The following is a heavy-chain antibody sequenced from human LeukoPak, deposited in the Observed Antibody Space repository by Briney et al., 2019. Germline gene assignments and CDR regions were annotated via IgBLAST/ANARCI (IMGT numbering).Heavy chain of an antibody. D-gene: IGHD3-10*01. CDR2: IFHSGNT. Sequence: SETLSLTCAVYGGSFSGYYWGWIRQPPGKGLQWIGSIFHSGNTYYNPSLKSRVTISVDTSKNQFSLKLSSVTAAETAVYYCARDFSYSVSGSYSHFDYWGQGTLVTVSS. CDR3: ARDFSYSVSGSYSHFDY. J-gene: IGHJ4*02. V-gene: IGHV4-34*12. CDR1: GGSFSGYY.